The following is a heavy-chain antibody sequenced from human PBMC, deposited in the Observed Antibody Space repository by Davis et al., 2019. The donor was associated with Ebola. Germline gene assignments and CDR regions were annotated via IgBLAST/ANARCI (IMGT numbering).Heavy chain of an antibody. CDR3: ARDWDRLRWYYYYGMDV. CDR2: ISAYNGNT. J-gene: IGHJ6*04. D-gene: IGHD4-23*01. CDR1: GYTFTSYG. V-gene: IGHV1-18*01. Sequence: ASVKASCKASGYTFTSYGISWVRQAPGHVLDLLRWISAYNGNTNYAQKLQGRVTMTTDTSTSTAYMELRSLRSDDTAVYYCARDWDRLRWYYYYGMDVWGKGTTVTVSS.